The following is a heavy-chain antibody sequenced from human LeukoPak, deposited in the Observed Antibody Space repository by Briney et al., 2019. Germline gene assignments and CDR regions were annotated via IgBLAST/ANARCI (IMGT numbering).Heavy chain of an antibody. CDR1: GLTFSSYA. CDR3: AKSQWELPTLFDY. V-gene: IGHV3-23*01. Sequence: GGSLRLSCAASGLTFSSYAMSWVRQAPGKGLEWVSTISGSGGSTYYEDSEKGRFTISRDNSKNTLYLLMNSLRAEDTAVYYCAKSQWELPTLFDYWGQGTLVTVSS. D-gene: IGHD1-26*01. J-gene: IGHJ4*02. CDR2: ISGSGGST.